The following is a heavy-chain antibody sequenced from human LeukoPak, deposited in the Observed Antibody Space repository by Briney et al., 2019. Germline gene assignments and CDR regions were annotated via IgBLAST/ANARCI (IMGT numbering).Heavy chain of an antibody. CDR1: GYTFTNYG. V-gene: IGHV1-18*01. D-gene: IGHD6-19*01. Sequence: GASVKVSCKASGYTFTNYGVVWVRQAPGQGLEWMGWINTYNGNTNYAQKFQGRVTMTTDTSTTTAYMELRGLRFNDTAVYYCARAGPGSGWYFDYWGQGTLVTVSS. CDR3: ARAGPGSGWYFDY. J-gene: IGHJ4*02. CDR2: INTYNGNT.